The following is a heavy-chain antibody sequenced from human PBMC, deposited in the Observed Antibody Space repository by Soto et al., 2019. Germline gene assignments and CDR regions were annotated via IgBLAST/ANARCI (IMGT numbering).Heavy chain of an antibody. CDR2: IYHSGST. V-gene: IGHV4-4*02. CDR1: SGSISSSNW. Sequence: QVQLQESGPGLVKPSGTLSLTCAVSSGSISSSNWWSWVRQPPGKGLEWIGDIYHSGSTNYNPSLQSRVTISVDKSKNEFSWTLSSLTPAYRAVYYCAGRCSQSNLVLPAILSGACDIWGQGTMVTFSS. J-gene: IGHJ3*02. D-gene: IGHD2-2*01. CDR3: AGRCSQSNLVLPAILSGACDI.